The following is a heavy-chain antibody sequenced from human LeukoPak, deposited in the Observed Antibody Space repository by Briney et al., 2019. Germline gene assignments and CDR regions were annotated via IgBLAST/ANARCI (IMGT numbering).Heavy chain of an antibody. J-gene: IGHJ4*02. CDR3: AKRGGGAGGY. CDR2: VYYTGST. CDR1: GGSINNYY. D-gene: IGHD3-10*01. V-gene: IGHV4-59*03. Sequence: PSETLSLTCTVSGGSINNYYWSWSRQPPGKGLEWIGYVYYTGSTSYNPSLKSRVTISLDTSKNQFSLDLNSVTAADTAVYYCAKRGGGAGGYWGQGTLVTVSS.